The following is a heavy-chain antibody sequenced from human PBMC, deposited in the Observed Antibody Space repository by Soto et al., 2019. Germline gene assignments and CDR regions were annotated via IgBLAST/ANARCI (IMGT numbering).Heavy chain of an antibody. Sequence: EVQLVESGGGLVQPGGSLRLSCATSKFTFSSYWMHWVSQGPGKGLVGVSRINSDGSNADYADSVKGRFTISRDNAKNTLYLQMNSLRAEDTAVYYCASWVGYCSGSTCSDAFYIWGQGTMVTVSS. V-gene: IGHV3-74*01. CDR2: INSDGSNA. J-gene: IGHJ3*02. CDR3: ASWVGYCSGSTCSDAFYI. CDR1: KFTFSSYW. D-gene: IGHD2-15*01.